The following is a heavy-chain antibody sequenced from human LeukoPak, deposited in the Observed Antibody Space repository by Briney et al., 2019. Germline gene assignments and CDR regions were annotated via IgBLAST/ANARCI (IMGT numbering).Heavy chain of an antibody. CDR3: ARAVTTGSYYFGY. D-gene: IGHD1-1*01. CDR2: ISDSGGIT. J-gene: IGHJ4*02. CDR1: GFSFSNLA. V-gene: IGHV3-23*01. Sequence: GGSLRLSCVASGFSFSNLAMGWVRQAPGNGLEWVSVISDSGGITYYADSVKSRFTISRDNSRNTLYLQMNSLRVDDTAVYYCARAVTTGSYYFGYWGQGTPVTVSS.